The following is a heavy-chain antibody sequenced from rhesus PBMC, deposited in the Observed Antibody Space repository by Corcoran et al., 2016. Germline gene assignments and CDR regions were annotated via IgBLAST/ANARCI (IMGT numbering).Heavy chain of an antibody. J-gene: IGHJ5-1*01. V-gene: IGHV4S9*01. CDR3: ARDGGGYSGYNRFDV. CDR1: GGSISDYYY. Sequence: QVQLQESGPGLVKPSETLSLTCAVSGGSISDYYYWNWIRQPPGKGLEGIGNIYGNSARTYYSPALKSRVTIAQDTAKSQFFLKLSSVTAADTAVYYCARDGGGYSGYNRFDVWGPGVLVTVSS. D-gene: IGHD5-30*01. CDR2: IYGNSART.